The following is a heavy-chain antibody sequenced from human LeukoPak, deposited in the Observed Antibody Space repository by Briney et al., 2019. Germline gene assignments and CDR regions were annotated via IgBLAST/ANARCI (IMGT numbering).Heavy chain of an antibody. CDR1: GGSISSSSYY. Sequence: SETLSLTCTVSGGSISSSSYYWGWIRQPPGKGLEWIGSIYYSGSTYDNPSLKSRVTISVDTSKNQFSLKLSSVTAADTAVYYCARPTMVRGVIDYWGQGTLVTVSS. CDR2: IYYSGST. CDR3: ARPTMVRGVIDY. V-gene: IGHV4-39*01. D-gene: IGHD3-10*01. J-gene: IGHJ4*02.